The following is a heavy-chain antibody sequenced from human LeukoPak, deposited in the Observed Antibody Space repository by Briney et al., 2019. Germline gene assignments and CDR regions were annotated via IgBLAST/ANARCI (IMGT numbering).Heavy chain of an antibody. Sequence: VASVKVSCKASGYTFTGYYMHWVRQAPGQGREWMGWINPNSGGTNYAQKFQGRVTMTRDTSISTAYMELSRLRSDDTAVYYCASIRAGTGNKSDYWGQGTLVTVSS. J-gene: IGHJ4*02. D-gene: IGHD6-19*01. V-gene: IGHV1-2*02. CDR2: INPNSGGT. CDR3: ASIRAGTGNKSDY. CDR1: GYTFTGYY.